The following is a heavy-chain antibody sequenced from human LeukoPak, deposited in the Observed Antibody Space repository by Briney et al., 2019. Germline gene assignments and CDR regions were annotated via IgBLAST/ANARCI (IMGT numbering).Heavy chain of an antibody. V-gene: IGHV3-15*01. CDR1: GFTFSNAW. J-gene: IGHJ4*02. D-gene: IGHD1-26*01. Sequence: GGSLRLSCAASGFTFSNAWMSWVRQAPGKGLEWVGRIYSKTDGGTTDYAAPVKGRFTISRDDSKNTLYLQMNSLKTEETAVYSCTTDSSSGSYGFDHWGQGTLVTVSS. CDR3: TTDSSSGSYGFDH. CDR2: IYSKTDGGTT.